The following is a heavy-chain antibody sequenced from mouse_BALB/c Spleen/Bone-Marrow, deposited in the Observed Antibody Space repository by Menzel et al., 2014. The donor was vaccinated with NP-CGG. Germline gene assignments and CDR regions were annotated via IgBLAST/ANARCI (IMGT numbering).Heavy chain of an antibody. CDR1: GFTFSSYT. CDR3: TSMITRGYYFDY. V-gene: IGHV5-6-4*01. Sequence: EVHLVESGGGLVKPGGSLKLSCAASGFTFSSYTMSCVRQTPEKRLEWVATISSGGSYTYYPDSVKGRFTISRDNAKNTLYLQMSSLKSEDTAMYYCTSMITRGYYFDYWGQGTTLTVSS. D-gene: IGHD2-4*01. J-gene: IGHJ2*01. CDR2: ISSGGSYT.